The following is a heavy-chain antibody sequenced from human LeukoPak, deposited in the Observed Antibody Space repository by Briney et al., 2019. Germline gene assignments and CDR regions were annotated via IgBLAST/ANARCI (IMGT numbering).Heavy chain of an antibody. CDR1: GGSISSSHYC. D-gene: IGHD1-26*01. J-gene: IGHJ4*02. CDR3: ARRISGSYHFDS. V-gene: IGHV4-39*07. CDR2: IYYSGST. Sequence: SETLSLTCTVSGGSISSSHYCWGWIRQPPGKGLEWIGSIYYSGSTYYNPSLKSRVTISVDTSKNQFSLNLSSVTAADTAVYYCARRISGSYHFDSWGQGTLVAVSS.